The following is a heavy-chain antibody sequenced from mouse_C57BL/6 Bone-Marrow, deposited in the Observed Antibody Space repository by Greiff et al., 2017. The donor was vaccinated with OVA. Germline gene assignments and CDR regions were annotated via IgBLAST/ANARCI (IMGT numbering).Heavy chain of an antibody. J-gene: IGHJ2*01. CDR1: GYAFSSYW. CDR2: IYPGDGDT. D-gene: IGHD2-3*01. V-gene: IGHV1-80*01. Sequence: QVQLQQSGAELVKPGASVKISCKASGYAFSSYWMNWVKQRPGKGLEWIGQIYPGDGDTNYNGKFKGKATLTADKSSSTAYMQLSSLTSEDSAVYFCAKGSYDGYYFDYWGQGTTLTVSS. CDR3: AKGSYDGYYFDY.